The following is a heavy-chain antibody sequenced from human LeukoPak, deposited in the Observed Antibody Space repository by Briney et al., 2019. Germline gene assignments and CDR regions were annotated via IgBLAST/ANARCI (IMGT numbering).Heavy chain of an antibody. CDR2: IYYSGST. V-gene: IGHV4-30-4*08. Sequence: PSETLSLTCTVSGGSISSGDYYWSWIRQPPGKGLEWIGYIYYSGSTYYNPSLKSRVNISVATSTNQFSPKMSSVTAADTAVYYCARSSTSPGAYYYYYMDVWGKGTTVTVSS. CDR1: GGSISSGDYY. J-gene: IGHJ6*03. D-gene: IGHD2-2*01. CDR3: ARSSTSPGAYYYYYMDV.